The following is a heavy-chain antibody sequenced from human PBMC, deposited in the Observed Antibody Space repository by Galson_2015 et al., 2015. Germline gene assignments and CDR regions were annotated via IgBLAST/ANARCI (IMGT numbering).Heavy chain of an antibody. CDR1: GFIFSSYG. J-gene: IGHJ4*02. V-gene: IGHV3-33*01. Sequence: SLRLSCAASGFIFSSYGMHWLRQAPGKGLEWVAVIWYDGSNKYYAGSVKGRFTISRDNSKNALYPQMNSLRAEDTAVYYCARESVSKFDYWGQGTLVTVSS. D-gene: IGHD5/OR15-5a*01. CDR2: IWYDGSNK. CDR3: ARESVSKFDY.